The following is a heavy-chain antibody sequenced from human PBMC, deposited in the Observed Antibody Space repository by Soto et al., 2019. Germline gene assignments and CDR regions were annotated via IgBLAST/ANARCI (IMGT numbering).Heavy chain of an antibody. Sequence: LSLTCTVSGGSISSYYWSWIRQPPGKGLEWIGYIYYSGSTNYNPSLKSRVTISVDTSKNQFSLKLSSVTAADTAVYYCARGGIYVDYWGQGTLVTVSS. CDR3: ARGGIYVDY. CDR1: GGSISSYY. CDR2: IYYSGST. V-gene: IGHV4-59*01. J-gene: IGHJ4*02. D-gene: IGHD3-16*01.